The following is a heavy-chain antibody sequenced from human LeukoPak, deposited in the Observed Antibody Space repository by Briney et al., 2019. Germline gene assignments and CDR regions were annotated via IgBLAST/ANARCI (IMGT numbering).Heavy chain of an antibody. D-gene: IGHD4-17*01. Sequence: GGSLRLSCAASGFTFDDYAMHWVRQAPGKGLEWVAVISYDGSNKYYADSVKGRFTISRDNSKNTLYLQMNSLRAEDTAVYYCARDLSASGDYVFYWGQGTLVTVSS. V-gene: IGHV3-30-3*01. J-gene: IGHJ4*02. CDR2: ISYDGSNK. CDR1: GFTFDDYA. CDR3: ARDLSASGDYVFY.